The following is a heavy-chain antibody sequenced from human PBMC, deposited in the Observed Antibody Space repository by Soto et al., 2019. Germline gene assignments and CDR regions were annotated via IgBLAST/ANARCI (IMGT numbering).Heavy chain of an antibody. CDR2: IYYSGST. V-gene: IGHV4-31*03. D-gene: IGHD2-15*01. Sequence: PSETLSLTCXVSGGSISSGGYYWSWIRQHPGKGLEWIGYIYYSGSTYYNPSLKSRVTISVDTSKNQFSLKLSSVTAADTAVYYCATYCSGGSCYLAYWGQGTLVTVSS. CDR3: ATYCSGGSCYLAY. CDR1: GGSISSGGYY. J-gene: IGHJ4*02.